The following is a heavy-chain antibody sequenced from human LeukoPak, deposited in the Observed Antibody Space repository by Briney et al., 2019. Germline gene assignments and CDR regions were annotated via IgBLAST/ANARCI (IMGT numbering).Heavy chain of an antibody. CDR3: AKDLLNSSGWYVKPMDFQH. D-gene: IGHD6-19*01. Sequence: GGSLRLSCAASAFTFSSYGRHWHRQAPGKGLEWVAVISYDGSNKYYADSVKGRYTISRDNSKNTLYLQMNSLRAEDTAVYYCAKDLLNSSGWYVKPMDFQHWGQGTLVTVSS. CDR2: ISYDGSNK. J-gene: IGHJ1*01. V-gene: IGHV3-30*18. CDR1: AFTFSSYG.